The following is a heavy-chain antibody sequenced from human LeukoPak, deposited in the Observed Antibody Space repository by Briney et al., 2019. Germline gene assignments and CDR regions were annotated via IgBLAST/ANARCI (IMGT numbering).Heavy chain of an antibody. CDR2: INPNSGGT. CDR1: GYTFTGYY. J-gene: IGHJ5*02. V-gene: IGHV1-2*02. Sequence: ASVKVSCKASGYTFTGYYMHWVRQAPGRGLEWIGWINPNSGGTSCAQKFQGRVTMTRDTSISTAYMELSRLRSDDTAVYYCARDLGCSSTSCYNYWFDPWGQGTLVTVSS. D-gene: IGHD2-2*02. CDR3: ARDLGCSSTSCYNYWFDP.